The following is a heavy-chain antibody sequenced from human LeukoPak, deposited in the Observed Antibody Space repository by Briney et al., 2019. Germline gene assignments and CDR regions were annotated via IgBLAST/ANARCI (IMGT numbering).Heavy chain of an antibody. V-gene: IGHV3-53*01. J-gene: IGHJ4*02. D-gene: IGHD3-10*01. Sequence: GGSLRLSCAASGFTVSGTYMNWVRQAPGKGLEWVSVIYAGGSIFYADSVRGRFTISRDNSKNTLHLQMNSLRAEDTAVYYCVRDLWSLGGWGQGTLVTVSS. CDR2: IYAGGSI. CDR3: VRDLWSLGG. CDR1: GFTVSGTY.